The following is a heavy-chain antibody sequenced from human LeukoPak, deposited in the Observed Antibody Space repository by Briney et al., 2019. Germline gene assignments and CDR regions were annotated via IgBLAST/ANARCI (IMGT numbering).Heavy chain of an antibody. V-gene: IGHV3-21*04. D-gene: IGHD6-13*01. J-gene: IGHJ4*02. CDR1: GFIFRSCA. CDR3: AKEVGLSSWYGGLDY. Sequence: KSGGSLRLFCGPSGFIFRSCAMRWVRQAAGKGLEWVSSISSSSSYIYYADSVKGRFTISRDNAKNSLYLQMNSLRAEDTAVYYCAKEVGLSSWYGGLDYWGQGTLVTVSS. CDR2: ISSSSSYI.